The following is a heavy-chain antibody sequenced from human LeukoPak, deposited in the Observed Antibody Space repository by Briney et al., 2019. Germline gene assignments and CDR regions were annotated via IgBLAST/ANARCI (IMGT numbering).Heavy chain of an antibody. J-gene: IGHJ4*02. CDR2: IWYDGSNE. CDR1: GFAFSSYG. Sequence: GRSLRLSCAASGFAFSSYGMNWVRQAPGKGLEWVAVIWYDGSNEYYADSVKGRFTISRDNSKNTVYLQMSSLRAEDTALYYCARAPTGYNYGYGSEPCFDYWGQGSLVTVSS. V-gene: IGHV3-33*01. D-gene: IGHD5-18*01. CDR3: ARAPTGYNYGYGSEPCFDY.